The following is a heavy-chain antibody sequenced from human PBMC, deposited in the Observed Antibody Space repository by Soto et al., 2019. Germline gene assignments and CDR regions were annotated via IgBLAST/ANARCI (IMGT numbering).Heavy chain of an antibody. CDR3: ARSQWPDLIDY. CDR1: GGSISSGGYS. D-gene: IGHD2-8*01. J-gene: IGHJ4*02. V-gene: IGHV4-30-2*01. CDR2: IYHSGST. Sequence: SENLSLTCAVSGGSISSGGYSWSLIRQPPGKGLEWIGYIYHSGSTYYNPSLKSRVTISVDRSKNQFSLKLSSVTAADTAVYYCARSQWPDLIDYWGQGTLVTVSS.